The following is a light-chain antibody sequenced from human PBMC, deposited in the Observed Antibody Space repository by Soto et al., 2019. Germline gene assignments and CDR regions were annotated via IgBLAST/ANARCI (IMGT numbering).Light chain of an antibody. CDR3: QQRSNWPPWT. CDR1: QSVSSY. Sequence: EIVLTQSPATLSLSPGERATLSCRASQSVSSYLAWYQQKPGQAPRLLIYDASNRATGIPARFSGSGSGTGFPLTISSLGAENFSVYYCQQRSNWPPWTFGQGTKVEIK. V-gene: IGKV3-11*01. J-gene: IGKJ1*01. CDR2: DAS.